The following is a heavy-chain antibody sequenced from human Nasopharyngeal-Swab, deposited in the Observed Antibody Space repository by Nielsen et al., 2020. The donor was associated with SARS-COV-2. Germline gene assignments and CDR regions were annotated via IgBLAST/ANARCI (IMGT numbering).Heavy chain of an antibody. J-gene: IGHJ5*02. CDR1: GFTFSSYS. CDR2: ISSSSSYI. D-gene: IGHD3-22*01. CDR3: ARDGHNYDSRGYNWFDP. Sequence: GESLKISCAASGFTFSSYSMNWVRQAPGKGLEWVSSISSSSSYIYYADSVKGRFTISRDNAKNSLYLQMNSLRAEDTAVYYCARDGHNYDSRGYNWFDPWGQGTLVTVSS. V-gene: IGHV3-21*01.